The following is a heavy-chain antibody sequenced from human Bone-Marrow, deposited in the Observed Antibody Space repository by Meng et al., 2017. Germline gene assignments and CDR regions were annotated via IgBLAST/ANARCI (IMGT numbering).Heavy chain of an antibody. CDR1: GGTFSSYA. D-gene: IGHD2-15*01. CDR3: ARSVLYCSGGSCYESTYYYYGMDV. Sequence: SVKVSCKASGGTFSSYAISWVRQAPGQGLEWMGGIIPIFGTANYAQKFQGRVTITADKSTSTAYMELSSLRSEDTAVYYCARSVLYCSGGSCYESTYYYYGMDVWGQGTTVTVSS. V-gene: IGHV1-69*06. J-gene: IGHJ6*02. CDR2: IIPIFGTA.